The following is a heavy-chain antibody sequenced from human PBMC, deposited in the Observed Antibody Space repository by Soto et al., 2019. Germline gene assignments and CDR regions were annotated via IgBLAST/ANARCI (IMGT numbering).Heavy chain of an antibody. V-gene: IGHV4-4*02. CDR2: IFHDGTA. Sequence: SETLSLTCAVSRVSISSGNWWTCVRQTPQRGLEYIGEIFHDGTANYYPSFERRVAISVDTSKNQFSLKLTSVTAADTAIYFCARLVYDTRLNYMYFDFWGQGALVTVSS. CDR3: ARLVYDTRLNYMYFDF. J-gene: IGHJ4*02. CDR1: RVSISSGNW. D-gene: IGHD3-10*01.